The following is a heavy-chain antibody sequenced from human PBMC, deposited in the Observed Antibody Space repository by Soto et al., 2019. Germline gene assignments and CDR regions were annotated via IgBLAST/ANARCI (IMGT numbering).Heavy chain of an antibody. CDR1: GFTFTSSA. Sequence: SVKVSCKASGFTFTSSAVHWVRQARGQRLEWIGWIVVGSGNTNYAQKFQERVTITRDMSTSTAYMELSSLRSEDTAVYYCAADPYDSSGYYPWYFDYWGQGTLVTVSS. D-gene: IGHD3-22*01. V-gene: IGHV1-58*01. CDR2: IVVGSGNT. J-gene: IGHJ4*02. CDR3: AADPYDSSGYYPWYFDY.